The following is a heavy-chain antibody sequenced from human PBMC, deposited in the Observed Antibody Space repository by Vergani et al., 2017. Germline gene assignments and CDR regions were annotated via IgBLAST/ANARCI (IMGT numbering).Heavy chain of an antibody. CDR2: ISYDGSNK. Sequence: QVQLVESGGGEVQPGRSLRLSCSAAGFTFSSYGMHWVRQAPGKGLEWVAVISYDGSNKYYADSVKGRFTISRDNSKNTLYLQMNSLRAEDTAVYYCAKTIFGVVTIPYFDYWGQGTLVTVSS. V-gene: IGHV3-30*18. D-gene: IGHD3-3*01. CDR3: AKTIFGVVTIPYFDY. CDR1: GFTFSSYG. J-gene: IGHJ4*02.